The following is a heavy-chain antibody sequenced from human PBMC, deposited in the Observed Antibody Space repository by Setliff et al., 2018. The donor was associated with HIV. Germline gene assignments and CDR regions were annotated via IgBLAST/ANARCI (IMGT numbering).Heavy chain of an antibody. CDR1: GFTFSGSP. V-gene: IGHV3-73*01. CDR2: IKTRADNYAT. D-gene: IGHD3-22*01. J-gene: IGHJ4*02. CDR3: TRPQYFYDIGGSDY. Sequence: PGESLKLSCAASGFTFSGSPIHWVRQASGKGLEWLGRIKTRADNYATAYAASAKGRFTISRDDSMNTAYLQMNSLKIEDTAVYYCTRPQYFYDIGGSDYWGQGTLVTVSS.